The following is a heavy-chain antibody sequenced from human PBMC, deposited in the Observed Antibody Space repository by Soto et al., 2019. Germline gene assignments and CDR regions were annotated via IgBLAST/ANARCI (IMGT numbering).Heavy chain of an antibody. D-gene: IGHD1-20*01. CDR2: VFYTGFT. J-gene: IGHJ4*02. CDR1: GASISGSYYY. V-gene: IGHV4-39*01. Sequence: PSETLSLTCAVSGASISGSYYYWAWLRQSPGKGPEWIGSVFYTGFTSYNPSLESRVSVSVDTSKSQFSVKLSAVTAADTAVYYCATSQKGYNWNYFDHWGQGALVTVSS. CDR3: ATSQKGYNWNYFDH.